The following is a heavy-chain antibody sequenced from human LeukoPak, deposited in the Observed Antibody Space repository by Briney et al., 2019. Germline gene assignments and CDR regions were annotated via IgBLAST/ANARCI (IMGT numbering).Heavy chain of an antibody. D-gene: IGHD2-21*01. CDR2: ISTSGGST. V-gene: IGHV3-23*01. CDR1: GFTFRHYD. J-gene: IGHJ4*02. Sequence: GETLRLSCVASGFTFRHYDMSWVRQAPGKGLEWVSSISTSGGSTYYADSLQGRFTISRDNSKNTLHLQMNNVRAEDTALYYCMKLPTMIIVIDTDFEYWGQGAQVTVSS. CDR3: MKLPTMIIVIDTDFEY.